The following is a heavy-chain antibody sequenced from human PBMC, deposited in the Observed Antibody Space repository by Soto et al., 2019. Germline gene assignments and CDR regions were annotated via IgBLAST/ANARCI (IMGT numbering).Heavy chain of an antibody. Sequence: TGGSLRLSCAASGFIFSNYAMSWVRRAPGKGLEWVSVIYSGGSTYYADSVKGRFTISRDNSKNTLYLQMNSLRAEDTAVYYCATLAARPYWGQGSLVTVSS. CDR2: IYSGGST. CDR3: ATLAARPY. CDR1: GFIFSNYA. V-gene: IGHV3-53*01. D-gene: IGHD6-6*01. J-gene: IGHJ4*02.